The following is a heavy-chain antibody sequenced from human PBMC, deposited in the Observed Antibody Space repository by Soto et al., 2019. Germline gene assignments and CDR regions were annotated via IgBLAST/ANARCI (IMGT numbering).Heavy chain of an antibody. D-gene: IGHD2-2*01. V-gene: IGHV1-69*01. CDR3: ARSQGSSTSLEIYYYYYYGMDV. Sequence: QVQLVQSGAEVKKPGSSVKVSCKASGGTFSSYAISWVRQAPGQGLEWMGGIIPISGTANYAQKVQGRVTITADESTSTAYMELSSLRSEDTAVYYCARSQGSSTSLEIYYYYYYGMDVWGQGTTVNVSS. CDR2: IIPISGTA. J-gene: IGHJ6*02. CDR1: GGTFSSYA.